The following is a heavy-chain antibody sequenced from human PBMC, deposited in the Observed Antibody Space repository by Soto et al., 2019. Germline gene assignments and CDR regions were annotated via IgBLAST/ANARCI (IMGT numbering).Heavy chain of an antibody. CDR1: GGTFSSYA. D-gene: IGHD3-10*01. CDR3: ARGYFDSGHGYDL. CDR2: IFTRDSET. J-gene: IGHJ5*02. Sequence: KVSCKXSGGTFSSYAISWVRQAPGQGLEWMGLIFTRDSETKTSPSFQGHVSFSVDNSINTVYLQLTSLKTTDTGIYFCARGYFDSGHGYDLWGQGTLVTVSS. V-gene: IGHV5-51*01.